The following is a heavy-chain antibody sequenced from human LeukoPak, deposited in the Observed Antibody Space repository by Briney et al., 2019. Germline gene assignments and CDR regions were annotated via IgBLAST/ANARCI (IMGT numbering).Heavy chain of an antibody. J-gene: IGHJ4*02. D-gene: IGHD5-24*01. CDR3: ARLQRC. CDR1: GGSFSGYY. CDR2: INHSGST. Sequence: SETLSLTCAVYGGSFSGYYWSWIRQPPGKGLEWIREINHSGSTNYNPSLKSRVTISVDTSKNQFSLKLSSVTAADTAVYNCARLQRCWGQGTLVTVSS. V-gene: IGHV4-34*01.